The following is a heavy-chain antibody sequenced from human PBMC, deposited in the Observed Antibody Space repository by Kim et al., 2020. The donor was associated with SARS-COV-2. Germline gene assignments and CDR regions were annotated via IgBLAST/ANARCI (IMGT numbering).Heavy chain of an antibody. V-gene: IGHV1-69*13. CDR1: GGTFSSYA. D-gene: IGHD2-2*01. CDR2: IIPIFGTA. CDR3: ARPSYDCSSTSCYHNKGDYYYYGMDV. Sequence: SVKVSCKASGGTFSSYAISWVRQAPGQGLEWMGGIIPIFGTANYAQKFQGRVTITADESTSTAYMELSSLRSEDTAVYYCARPSYDCSSTSCYHNKGDYYYYGMDVWGQGTTVTVSS. J-gene: IGHJ6*02.